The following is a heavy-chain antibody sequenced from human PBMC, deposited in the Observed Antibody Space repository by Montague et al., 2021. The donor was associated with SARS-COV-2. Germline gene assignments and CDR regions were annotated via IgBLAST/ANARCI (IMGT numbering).Heavy chain of an antibody. V-gene: IGHV4-59*01. CDR1: GGSINNYY. D-gene: IGHD5-12*01. CDR3: ARLQGGRRLMDY. CDR2: ISEIGST. J-gene: IGHJ4*02. Sequence: SETLSLTCTVSGGSINNYYWGWIRQPPGKALEYIAYISEIGSTHRNPALKSRVTISVDPSRNQFYLDENSVTAADTAVYYCARLQGGRRLMDYWGQGTLVTVPS.